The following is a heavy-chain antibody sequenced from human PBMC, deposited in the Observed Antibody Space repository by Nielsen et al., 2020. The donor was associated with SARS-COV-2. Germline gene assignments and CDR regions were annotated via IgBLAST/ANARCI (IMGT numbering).Heavy chain of an antibody. D-gene: IGHD6-19*01. CDR2: IYHSGRI. CDR3: ATVGSGWYKYFDY. Sequence: GSLRLSCAVSGDSINSSNWWSWVRQPPGKGLEWIGEIYHSGRINYNPSLKSRVAISMEKSKNQFSLKLSSVTAADTAVYYCATVGSGWYKYFDYWGQGTLVTVSS. CDR1: GDSINSSNW. J-gene: IGHJ4*02. V-gene: IGHV4-4*02.